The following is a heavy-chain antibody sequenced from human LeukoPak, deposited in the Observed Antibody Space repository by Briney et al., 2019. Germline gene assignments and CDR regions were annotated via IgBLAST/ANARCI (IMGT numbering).Heavy chain of an antibody. Sequence: SQTLSLTCAISGDSVSSNSAAWNWIRQSPSGGLEWLGRTYYRSKWYNDYAVSVKSRITINPDTSKNQFSLQLNSVTPEDTAVYYCARDRGRQQLEYYYYYGMDVWGQGTTVTVSS. CDR3: ARDRGRQQLEYYYYYGMDV. V-gene: IGHV6-1*01. CDR1: GDSVSSNSAA. D-gene: IGHD6-13*01. CDR2: TYYRSKWYN. J-gene: IGHJ6*02.